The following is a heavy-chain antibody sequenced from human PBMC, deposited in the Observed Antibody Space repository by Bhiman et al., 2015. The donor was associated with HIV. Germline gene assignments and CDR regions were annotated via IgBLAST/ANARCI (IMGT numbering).Heavy chain of an antibody. CDR1: GFTFSSYA. CDR3: AKTGYCSSATCFDAFDL. Sequence: QVQLVESGGGVVQPGRSLRLSCAASGFTFSSYAMHWVRQAPGKGLEWVAVISYDGTDTYYADSAKGRFTISRDNSKNTLYLEMSRLTTDDTAIYYCAKTGYCSSATCFDAFDLWGQGTVVTVSS. CDR2: ISYDGTDT. V-gene: IGHV3-30-3*02. J-gene: IGHJ3*01. D-gene: IGHD2-2*01.